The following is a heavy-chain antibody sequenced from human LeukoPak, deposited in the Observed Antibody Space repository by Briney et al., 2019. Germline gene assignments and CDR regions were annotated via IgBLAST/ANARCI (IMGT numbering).Heavy chain of an antibody. CDR1: GFTFSSYA. CDR3: ARDPTFIYYYYGMDV. J-gene: IGHJ6*02. V-gene: IGHV3-30*04. CDR2: ISYDGSNK. Sequence: GGSLRLSCAASGFTFSSYAMHWVRQAPGKGLEWVAVISYDGSNKYYADSVKGRFTISRDNSKNTLYLQMNSLRAEDTAVYYCARDPTFIYYYYGMDVWGQGTTVTVSS.